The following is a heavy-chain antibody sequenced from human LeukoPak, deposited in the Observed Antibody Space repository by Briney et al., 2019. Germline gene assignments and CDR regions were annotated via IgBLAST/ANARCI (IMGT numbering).Heavy chain of an antibody. CDR3: VPQADGYYSGPFDY. J-gene: IGHJ4*02. CDR1: QFTFNTYA. CDR2: ISDNAGST. V-gene: IGHV3-64D*06. Sequence: GGSLRLSCSASQFTFNTYAMHWVRQAPGKGLEYVSSISDNAGSTYYADSVKGRFTISRDNSKNTLYLQMSSLRAEETAVYYCVPQADGYYSGPFDYWGQGTLVTVSS. D-gene: IGHD3-22*01.